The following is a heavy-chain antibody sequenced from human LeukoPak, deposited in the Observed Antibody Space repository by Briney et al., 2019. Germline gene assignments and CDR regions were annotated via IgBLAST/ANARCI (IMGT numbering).Heavy chain of an antibody. Sequence: GGSLRLSCAASGFTFSSYAVNWVRQAPGKGLEWVSGISSSGGSTYYADSVKGRFTISKDNSKNTLYLQMGSLRAEDTAVYYCAKDLRDYFGSGLFDYWGQGTLVTVSS. CDR1: GFTFSSYA. CDR3: AKDLRDYFGSGLFDY. CDR2: ISSSGGST. D-gene: IGHD3-10*01. V-gene: IGHV3-23*01. J-gene: IGHJ4*02.